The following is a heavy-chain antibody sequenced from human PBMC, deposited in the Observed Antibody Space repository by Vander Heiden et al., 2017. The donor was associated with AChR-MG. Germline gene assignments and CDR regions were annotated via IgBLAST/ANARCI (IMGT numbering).Heavy chain of an antibody. V-gene: IGHV4-34*01. D-gene: IGHD4-17*01. CDR1: GGSFSGYY. CDR3: ARGPANATVTTYGYFDY. J-gene: IGHJ4*02. Sequence: QVQLQQWGAGLLKPSETLSLTCAVHGGSFSGYYWSWIRQPPGKGLEWIGEINHSGSTNYNPSLKSRVTISVDTSKNQFSLKLSSVTAADTAVYYCARGPANATVTTYGYFDYWGQGTLVTVSS. CDR2: INHSGST.